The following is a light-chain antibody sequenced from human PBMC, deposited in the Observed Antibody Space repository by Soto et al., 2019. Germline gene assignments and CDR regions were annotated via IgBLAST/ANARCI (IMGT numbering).Light chain of an antibody. CDR3: AEWDASLDGYV. J-gene: IGLJ1*01. CDR1: SSNLGDNT. Sequence: VLTQPPSASGTPGQRVTISCSTSSSNLGDNTVNWYQQVPGAAPKLLIYSYDQRPSGVPDRFSGSKSGTSASLAISGLQSEDEADYYCAEWDASLDGYVFGTGTKVTVL. CDR2: SYD. V-gene: IGLV1-44*01.